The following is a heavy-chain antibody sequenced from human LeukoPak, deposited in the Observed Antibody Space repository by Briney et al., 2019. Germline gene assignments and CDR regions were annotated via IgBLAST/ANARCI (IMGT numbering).Heavy chain of an antibody. D-gene: IGHD3-10*01. CDR2: IYYSGST. V-gene: IGHV4-59*01. CDR3: ATRLGFASQYYYYMDV. J-gene: IGHJ6*03. Sequence: PSETLSLTCTVSGDSISIYYGSWMRQPPGEGLEWSGYIYYSGSTNYNPSLTSRVTISVDTSKNQFSLKLSSVTAADTAVYYCATRLGFASQYYYYMDVWGKGTTVTVSS. CDR1: GDSISIYY.